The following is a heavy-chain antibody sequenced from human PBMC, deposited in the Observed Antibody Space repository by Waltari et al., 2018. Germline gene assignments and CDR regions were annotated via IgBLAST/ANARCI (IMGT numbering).Heavy chain of an antibody. J-gene: IGHJ4*02. CDR1: GYSFTTYW. CDR2: IYPGASET. V-gene: IGHV5-51*01. D-gene: IGHD1-1*01. CDR3: ARGPTGTSSPSYFDY. Sequence: EVQLVQSGVEVRKPGQSLKISCKGSGYSFTTYWIGWVRQMPGKGLAWMGIIYPGASETRYGPSCQDYVPVPADYSISTAYLQWSSLTASETAMYFGARGPTGTSSPSYFDYCGSGPLVTVSS.